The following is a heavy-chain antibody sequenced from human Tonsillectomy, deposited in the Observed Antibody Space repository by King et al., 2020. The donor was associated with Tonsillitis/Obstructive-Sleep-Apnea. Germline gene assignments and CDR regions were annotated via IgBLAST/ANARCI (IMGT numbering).Heavy chain of an antibody. D-gene: IGHD3-3*01. CDR1: GYSFTSYW. Sequence: VQLVESGAEVKEPGESLRISCKSSGYSFTSYWINWVRQMPGKGLEWLGRSDPSDSYTNYSPSFQGHVSISLDKSISTAYLQWSNLKASDTAMYYCAIGRDFGLVIDDGFDIWGQGTMVTVSS. V-gene: IGHV5-10-1*03. J-gene: IGHJ3*02. CDR3: AIGRDFGLVIDDGFDI. CDR2: SDPSDSYT.